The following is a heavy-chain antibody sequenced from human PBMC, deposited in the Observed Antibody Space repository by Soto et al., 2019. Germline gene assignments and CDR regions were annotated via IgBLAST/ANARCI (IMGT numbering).Heavy chain of an antibody. Sequence: EVQLLESGGGLVQPGGSLRLSCAASGITSSNYAMAWVRQAPGKGPEWLVWVSVISGTRDSTYHADSEKGRYTVSRDSSKNTMYLQIHSLRAEDTAIYYCAKGGGKSSTLWWWAPGHWGQGTLVTVSS. CDR1: GITSSNYA. CDR2: ISGTRDST. V-gene: IGHV3-23*01. J-gene: IGHJ4*02. CDR3: AKGGGKSSTLWWWAPGH. D-gene: IGHD2-21*01.